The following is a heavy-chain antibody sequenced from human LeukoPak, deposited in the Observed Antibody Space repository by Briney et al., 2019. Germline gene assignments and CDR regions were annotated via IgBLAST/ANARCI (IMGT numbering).Heavy chain of an antibody. J-gene: IGHJ4*02. CDR1: GGSINGYY. D-gene: IGHD3-9*01. CDR3: ARHLLTAGSIE. V-gene: IGHV4-59*08. Sequence: PSETLSLTCTVSGGSINGYYWSWIRQPPGRGLQWIGHIHNSGSTSYNPSLKSRVTISADTSKKQISLKLSSMTAADTAVYYCARHLLTAGSIEWGQGTLVTVSS. CDR2: IHNSGST.